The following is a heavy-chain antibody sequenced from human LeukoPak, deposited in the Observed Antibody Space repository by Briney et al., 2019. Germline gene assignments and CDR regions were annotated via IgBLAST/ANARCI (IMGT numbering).Heavy chain of an antibody. V-gene: IGHV3-73*01. CDR3: TRHAATTATDC. J-gene: IGHJ4*02. CDR2: IRTKALSYAT. Sequence: PGGSLRLSCAASGFTFSGSAIHWVRQASGKGLEWVGHIRTKALSYATAYAASVKGRFTISRDDSKNTAYLQMNSLETGDTAVYYCTRHAATTATDCWGQGTLVTVSS. CDR1: GFTFSGSA. D-gene: IGHD4-17*01.